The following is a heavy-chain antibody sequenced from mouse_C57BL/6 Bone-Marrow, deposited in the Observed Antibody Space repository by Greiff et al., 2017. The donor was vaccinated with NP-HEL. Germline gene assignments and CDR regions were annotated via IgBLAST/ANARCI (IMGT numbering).Heavy chain of an antibody. D-gene: IGHD2-1*01. Sequence: EVQLVESGGGLVKPGGSLKLSCAASGFTFSSYAMPWVRQTPEKRLEWVATISDGGSYTYYPDNVKGRFTISRDNAKNNLYLQLSHLKSEDTAMYYCARAYGNPACFAYWGQGTLVTVSA. CDR1: GFTFSSYA. V-gene: IGHV5-4*01. CDR3: ARAYGNPACFAY. CDR2: ISDGGSYT. J-gene: IGHJ3*01.